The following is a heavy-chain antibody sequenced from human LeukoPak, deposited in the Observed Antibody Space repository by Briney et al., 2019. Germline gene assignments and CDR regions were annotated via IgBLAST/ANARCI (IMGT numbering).Heavy chain of an antibody. CDR2: INEDGGEQ. D-gene: IGHD4-17*01. Sequence: GGSLRLSCAVSGFTITSWSMNWVRQAPGKGLGWVANINEDGGEQYYADSVKGRLTISRDNARNSLYVQMNNVRAEDTAVYYCARTSGDPFDYWGQGTLVAVSS. J-gene: IGHJ4*02. CDR1: GFTITSWS. V-gene: IGHV3-7*01. CDR3: ARTSGDPFDY.